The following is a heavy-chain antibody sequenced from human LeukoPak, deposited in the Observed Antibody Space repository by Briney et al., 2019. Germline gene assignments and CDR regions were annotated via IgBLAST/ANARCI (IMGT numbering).Heavy chain of an antibody. CDR1: GDSVSSNSGA. V-gene: IGHV6-1*01. J-gene: IGHJ6*02. Sequence: SQTLSLTCAISGDSVSSNSGAWNWIRQSPSRGLEWLGRPYYRSKCYNDYAESVKSRITINPDTSKNQFSLQLNSVTPEDTAVYYCAKGRGSYYGMDVWGQGTTVTVS. CDR3: AKGRGSYYGMDV. CDR2: PYYRSKCYN.